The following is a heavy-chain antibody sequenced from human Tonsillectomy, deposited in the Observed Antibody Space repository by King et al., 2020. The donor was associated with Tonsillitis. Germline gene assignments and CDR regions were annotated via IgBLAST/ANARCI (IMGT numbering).Heavy chain of an antibody. Sequence: VQLQQWGAGLLKPSETLSLTCAVYGGSFSGYYWSWIRQPPEKGLEWIGEINHIGITKYNPSLKSRVTISVDTSKNQFSLKLSSVTAADTAGYYCARSGRYCSGGSCYSLTDYWGQGTLVTVSS. CDR1: GGSFSGYY. CDR3: ARSGRYCSGGSCYSLTDY. V-gene: IGHV4-34*01. J-gene: IGHJ4*02. CDR2: INHIGIT. D-gene: IGHD2-15*01.